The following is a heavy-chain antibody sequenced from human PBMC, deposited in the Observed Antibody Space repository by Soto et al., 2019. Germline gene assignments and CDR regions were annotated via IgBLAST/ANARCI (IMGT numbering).Heavy chain of an antibody. V-gene: IGHV2-5*01. Sequence: GLDLEWLALINWNDDKRYSPSLKDRLTITKDTSKNHVVLTMTNIDPVDTATYYCAHRHDLGGFDIWGQGTTVTVSS. D-gene: IGHD2-15*01. J-gene: IGHJ3*02. CDR3: AHRHDLGGFDI. CDR2: INWNDDK.